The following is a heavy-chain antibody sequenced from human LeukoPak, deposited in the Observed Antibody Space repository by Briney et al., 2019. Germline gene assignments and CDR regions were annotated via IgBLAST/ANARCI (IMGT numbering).Heavy chain of an antibody. V-gene: IGHV4-59*01. CDR3: ARGGSGYPLDY. CDR1: SGSISSYY. J-gene: IGHJ4*02. D-gene: IGHD3-22*01. CDR2: IYYTGVT. Sequence: SETLSLTCAVSSGSISSYYWSWIRQPPGKGLEWSVYIYYTGVTNYSPPLKRRLTISLDTAMKQFSLNLRSVTAADTAMYYCARGGSGYPLDYWGQGTLVTVSS.